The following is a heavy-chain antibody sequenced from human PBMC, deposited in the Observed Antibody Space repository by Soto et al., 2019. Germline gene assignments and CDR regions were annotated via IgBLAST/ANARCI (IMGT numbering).Heavy chain of an antibody. V-gene: IGHV3-30*09. CDR2: ISHDGDKE. Sequence: GGSLRLSCEASGFTFSTYAMHWVRQTPGKGLEWLAVISHDGDKEHISDSVKGRFAISRDNSKNTLYLQISSLKDEDTAVYQCVASTLSFDFWGQGT. CDR3: VASTLSFDF. D-gene: IGHD3-16*02. J-gene: IGHJ4*02. CDR1: GFTFSTYA.